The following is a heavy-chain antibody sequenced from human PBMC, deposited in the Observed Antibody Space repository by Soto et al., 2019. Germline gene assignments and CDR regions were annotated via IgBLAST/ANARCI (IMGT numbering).Heavy chain of an antibody. J-gene: IGHJ6*02. CDR2: IIPIFGTA. D-gene: IGHD3-3*01. Sequence: ASVKVSCKASGGTFSSYAISWVRQAPGQGLEWMGGIIPIFGTANYAQKFQGRVTITADESTSTAYMELSSLRSEDTAVYYCARFFMNEGYYDFWSADYGMDVWGQGTTVTVSS. CDR1: GGTFSSYA. V-gene: IGHV1-69*13. CDR3: ARFFMNEGYYDFWSADYGMDV.